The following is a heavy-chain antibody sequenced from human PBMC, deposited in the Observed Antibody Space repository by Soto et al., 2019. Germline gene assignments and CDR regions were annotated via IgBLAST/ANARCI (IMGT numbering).Heavy chain of an antibody. Sequence: QVQLVQAGPELKKPGSSVKVSCKAPGDTFNSYGIRWVRQSPGQGREWMGGIVPMFGTTNLALKVEDRVTITADELTTTVYMEIRGLTSEDTAVYYCARDLADFHLWDAFDVWGHWTRVTVSS. CDR3: ARDLADFHLWDAFDV. J-gene: IGHJ3*01. V-gene: IGHV1-69*01. D-gene: IGHD1-26*01. CDR2: IVPMFGTT. CDR1: GDTFNSYG.